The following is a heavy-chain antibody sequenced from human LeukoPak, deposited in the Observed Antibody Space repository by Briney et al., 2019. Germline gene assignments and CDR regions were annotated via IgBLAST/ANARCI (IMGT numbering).Heavy chain of an antibody. Sequence: ASVKVSCKASGYTFTGHSMYWVRQAPGQGLEWMGWIKPNSGGTNYAQKFQGRVTMTRDTSISTAYMELSRLRSDDTAVYYCARGSRPVYNLLTGKRYFDYWGQGTLLTVSS. V-gene: IGHV1-2*02. J-gene: IGHJ4*02. CDR2: IKPNSGGT. D-gene: IGHD3-9*01. CDR1: GYTFTGHS. CDR3: ARGSRPVYNLLTGKRYFDY.